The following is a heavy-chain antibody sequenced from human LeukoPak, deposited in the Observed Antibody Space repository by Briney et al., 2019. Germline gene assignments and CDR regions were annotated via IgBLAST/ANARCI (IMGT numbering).Heavy chain of an antibody. CDR1: GGSISSSSYY. V-gene: IGHV4-39*01. D-gene: IGHD2-8*02. CDR2: IYYSGST. CDR3: AIAGGNIAY. J-gene: IGHJ4*02. Sequence: PSETLSLTCTVSGGSISSSSYYWGWIRQPPGKGLEWIGSIYYSGSTYYNPSLKSRVTISVDTSKNQLSLKLSSVTAADTAVYYCAIAGGNIAYWGQGTLVTVSS.